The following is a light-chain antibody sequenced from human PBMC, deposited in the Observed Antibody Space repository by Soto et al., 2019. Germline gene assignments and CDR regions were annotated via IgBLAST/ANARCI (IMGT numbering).Light chain of an antibody. V-gene: IGKV3-15*01. CDR1: QTIYSN. CDR3: QQYNNWPRT. CDR2: GAT. Sequence: EIVMTQSPATLSVSPGDTASLSCRAGQTIYSNVAWYQQKPGQAPRLLIHGATTRATGIPARFSGSGSGTEFTLTISSLQSEDFAVYYCQQYNNWPRTFGQGTKVDIK. J-gene: IGKJ1*01.